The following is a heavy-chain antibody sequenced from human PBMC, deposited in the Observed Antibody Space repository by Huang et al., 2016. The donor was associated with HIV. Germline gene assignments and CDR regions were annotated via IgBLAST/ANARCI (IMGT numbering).Heavy chain of an antibody. CDR3: AKWGGLSDYDFRQAHAFDI. CDR1: GGNFNSYT. D-gene: IGHD5-12*01. J-gene: IGHJ3*02. Sequence: QVQLVQSGAEVRKPGSSVKVSCKASGGNFNSYTINWLRQAPGQGPEWMGGILPSLGKPNYAPKFQARLTITADGSTSTAYMVLSSLRPEDTAIYYCAKWGGLSDYDFRQAHAFDIWGQGTVVTVSS. V-gene: IGHV1-69*01. CDR2: ILPSLGKP.